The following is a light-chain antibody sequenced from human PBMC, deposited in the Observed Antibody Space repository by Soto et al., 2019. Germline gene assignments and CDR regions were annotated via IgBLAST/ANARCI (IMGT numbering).Light chain of an antibody. Sequence: EIVLTQSPATLSLSPGERATLSCRASQGVSSYLAWYQQKPGQAPRLLIYDASNRATGIPARFSGSGSGTDSTLTISSLEPEDFAVYYCQQRSNWPPTFGGGTKVDIK. J-gene: IGKJ4*01. CDR2: DAS. CDR1: QGVSSY. V-gene: IGKV3-11*01. CDR3: QQRSNWPPT.